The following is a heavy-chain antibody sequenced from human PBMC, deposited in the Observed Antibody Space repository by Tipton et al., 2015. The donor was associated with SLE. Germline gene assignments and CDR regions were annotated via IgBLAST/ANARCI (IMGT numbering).Heavy chain of an antibody. Sequence: TLSLTCTVSINSMNKFYWSWIRQPPGKGLQWIGYVLPSGNANYNPSLQSRVAMSLDTSRNQFSLKLSSVTAADTAVYYCARKGGARLGESGMDVWGQGTTVTVSS. CDR1: INSMNKFY. V-gene: IGHV4-59*01. CDR2: VLPSGNA. D-gene: IGHD3-10*01. CDR3: ARKGGARLGESGMDV. J-gene: IGHJ6*02.